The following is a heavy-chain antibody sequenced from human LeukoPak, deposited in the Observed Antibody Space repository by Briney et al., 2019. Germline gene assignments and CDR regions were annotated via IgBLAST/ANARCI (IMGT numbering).Heavy chain of an antibody. V-gene: IGHV3-23*01. D-gene: IGHD3-22*01. CDR1: GFTFSSYA. CDR3: AKVQDYYDSSITFDY. J-gene: IGHJ4*02. Sequence: PGGSLRLSCAASGFTFSSYAMSWVRQAPGKGLEWVSAISGSGGSTYYADSVKGRFTISRDNSKNTLYLQMNSLRAEDTAVYYCAKVQDYYDSSITFDYWGQGTLVTVSS. CDR2: ISGSGGST.